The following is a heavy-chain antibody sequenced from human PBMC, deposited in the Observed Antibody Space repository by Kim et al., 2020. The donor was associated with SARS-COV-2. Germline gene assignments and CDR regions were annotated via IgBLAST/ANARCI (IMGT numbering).Heavy chain of an antibody. Sequence: GGSLRLSCAATGFTFSRYWMSWVRQAPGKGLEWVANIKEDGSEKYYVDSVKGRFTISRDNAKNSLYLQMNSLRAEDTAVYYCARAGVTSGVDWFDPWGQGT. V-gene: IGHV3-7*04. CDR2: IKEDGSEK. D-gene: IGHD4-4*01. CDR1: GFTFSRYW. J-gene: IGHJ5*02. CDR3: ARAGVTSGVDWFDP.